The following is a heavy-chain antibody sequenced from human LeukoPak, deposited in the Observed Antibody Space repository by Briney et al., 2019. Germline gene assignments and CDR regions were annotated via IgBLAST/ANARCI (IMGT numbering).Heavy chain of an antibody. CDR3: ARAGGYCSSTSCRYNWFDP. D-gene: IGHD2-2*03. CDR2: IKQDGSEK. CDR1: GFTFSSYW. Sequence: PGGSLRLSCGASGFTFSSYWMSWVRQAPGKGREWVANIKQDGSEKYYVDSVKGRFTISRDNAKNSLYLQMNSLRAEDTAVYYCARAGGYCSSTSCRYNWFDPWGQGTLVTVSS. V-gene: IGHV3-7*01. J-gene: IGHJ5*02.